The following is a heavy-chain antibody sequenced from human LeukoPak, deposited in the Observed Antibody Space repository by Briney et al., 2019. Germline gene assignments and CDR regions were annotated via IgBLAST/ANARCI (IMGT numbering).Heavy chain of an antibody. CDR2: ISSSSTYI. Sequence: TPGGSLRLSCAASGFTFSGYSLNWVRQAPGKGLEWVSSISSSSTYIYYADSVKGRFIISRDNAKNSLYLQMNSLRAEDTAVYYCAKAGDYSYFDYWGQGTLVTVSS. D-gene: IGHD4-11*01. CDR1: GFTFSGYS. CDR3: AKAGDYSYFDY. J-gene: IGHJ4*02. V-gene: IGHV3-21*04.